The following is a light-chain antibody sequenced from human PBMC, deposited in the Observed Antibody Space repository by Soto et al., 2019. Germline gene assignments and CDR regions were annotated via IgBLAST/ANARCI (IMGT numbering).Light chain of an antibody. Sequence: DIQMTQSPSTLSASVGDRVTITCRASQSITIWLAWYQQKPGKAPKLLIFDASSLESGVPSRFSGSGSGTEFTLTISSLQPDDFATYCCQRYNSYSWTFGQGTKVEIK. CDR1: QSITIW. CDR3: QRYNSYSWT. J-gene: IGKJ1*01. V-gene: IGKV1-5*01. CDR2: DAS.